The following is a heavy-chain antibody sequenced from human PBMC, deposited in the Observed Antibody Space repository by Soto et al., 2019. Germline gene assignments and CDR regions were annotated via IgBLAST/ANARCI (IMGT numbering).Heavy chain of an antibody. CDR3: TREKFDP. J-gene: IGHJ5*02. CDR1: GFIFSNYW. Sequence: PGGSLRLSCAASGFIFSNYWMHWVRQVPGKGLVWVARVESDGSSTSYADSVKGRFTISRDNAKNTVYLEMNDLRADDTAVYYCTREKFDPWGQGILVTVSS. CDR2: VESDGSST. V-gene: IGHV3-74*01.